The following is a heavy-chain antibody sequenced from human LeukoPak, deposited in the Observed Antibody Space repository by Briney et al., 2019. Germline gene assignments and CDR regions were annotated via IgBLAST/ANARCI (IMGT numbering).Heavy chain of an antibody. Sequence: GGSLRLSCAASGFTFSSYAMSWVRQAPGKGLEWVSAISGSGGSTYYADSVKGRFTISRDNSKNRLYLQMNSLRAEDTAVYYCAKGSYYDSSGYLSYSNFDYWGQGNLVTVSS. V-gene: IGHV3-23*01. D-gene: IGHD3-22*01. CDR3: AKGSYYDSSGYLSYSNFDY. CDR1: GFTFSSYA. J-gene: IGHJ4*02. CDR2: ISGSGGST.